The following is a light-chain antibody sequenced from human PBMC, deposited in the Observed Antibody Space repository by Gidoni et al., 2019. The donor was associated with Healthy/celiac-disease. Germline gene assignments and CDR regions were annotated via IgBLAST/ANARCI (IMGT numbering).Light chain of an antibody. Sequence: DIQLTQSPSFLSASVGDRVTITCRASQGISSYLAWYQQKPGKAPKLLIYAASTLQSGVPSRFSGSGSGTEFTLTISSLQPEDFATYYCQQLKAFXPXTKVDIK. CDR2: AAS. CDR3: QQLKA. CDR1: QGISSY. V-gene: IGKV1-9*01. J-gene: IGKJ3*01.